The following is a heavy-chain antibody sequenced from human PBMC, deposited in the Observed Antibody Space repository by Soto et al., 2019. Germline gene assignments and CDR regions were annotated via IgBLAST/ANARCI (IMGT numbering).Heavy chain of an antibody. CDR3: ARQGRNTRIVLLKHYAADF. CDR2: IDDSGGT. CDR1: TGSVSIESPY. Sequence: SETRSLACAVSTGSVSIESPYWAWIRQHPGGGLEWIGAIDDSGGTYYSGSLKSRATISVDTSKNQFSLQLNSVTVTDTAVYYGARQGRNTRIVLLKHYAADFWGQGTAVTVS. V-gene: IGHV4-39*01. D-gene: IGHD3-22*01. J-gene: IGHJ6*02.